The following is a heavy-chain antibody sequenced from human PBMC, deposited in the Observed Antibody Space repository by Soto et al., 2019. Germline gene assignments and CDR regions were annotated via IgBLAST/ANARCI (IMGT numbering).Heavy chain of an antibody. Sequence: QVQLVQSGAEVKKPGASVKVSCKASGYTFTSYEINWVRQATGQGLEWMGWMNPNSGDTGYAQKFRXRXSMTRNTSISTAYMELSSLRSEDTAVYYCARGELLWFGELLRWGQGTLVTVSS. J-gene: IGHJ4*02. V-gene: IGHV1-8*01. D-gene: IGHD3-10*01. CDR1: GYTFTSYE. CDR2: MNPNSGDT. CDR3: ARGELLWFGELLR.